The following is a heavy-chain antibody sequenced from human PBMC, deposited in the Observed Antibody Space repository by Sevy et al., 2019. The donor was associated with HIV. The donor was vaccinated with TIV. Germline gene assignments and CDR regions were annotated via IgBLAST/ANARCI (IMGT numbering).Heavy chain of an antibody. J-gene: IGHJ4*02. CDR3: AKDLIVGATPIDY. V-gene: IGHV3-23*01. CDR1: GFTFSSYA. CDR2: ISGSGGST. D-gene: IGHD1-26*01. Sequence: GSLRLSCAASGFTFSSYAMSWVRQAPGKGLEWVSSISGSGGSTYYADSVKGRFTISRDNSKNTLYMQMNSLRAEDTAIYYCAKDLIVGATPIDYWGQGTRVTVSS.